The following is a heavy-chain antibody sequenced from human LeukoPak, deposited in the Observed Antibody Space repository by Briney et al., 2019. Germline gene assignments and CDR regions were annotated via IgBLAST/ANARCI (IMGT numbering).Heavy chain of an antibody. V-gene: IGHV1-69*04. D-gene: IGHD3-16*02. CDR3: ARAPSYDYVWGSYRPFDY. Sequence: ASVKVSFKASGGTFSSYAISWVRQAPGQGLEWMGRIIPILGIANYAQKFQGRVTITADKSTSTAYMELSSLRSEDTAVYYCARAPSYDYVWGSYRPFDYWGQGTLVTVSS. J-gene: IGHJ4*02. CDR1: GGTFSSYA. CDR2: IIPILGIA.